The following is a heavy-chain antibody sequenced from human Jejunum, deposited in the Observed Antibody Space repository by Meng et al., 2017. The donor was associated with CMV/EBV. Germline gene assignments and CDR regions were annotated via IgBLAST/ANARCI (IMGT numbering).Heavy chain of an antibody. CDR1: TFNSYA. D-gene: IGHD2-2*01. J-gene: IGHJ6*02. CDR2: ISRSGGDT. Sequence: TFNSYAMTWVRQAPGKGLEWVSVISRSGGDTNYADSVKGRFTISRDNSKNTLYLEMSSLRAEDTAIYYCAKESGRYQMLSYYGLDVWGQGTTVTVSS. CDR3: AKESGRYQMLSYYGLDV. V-gene: IGHV3-23*01.